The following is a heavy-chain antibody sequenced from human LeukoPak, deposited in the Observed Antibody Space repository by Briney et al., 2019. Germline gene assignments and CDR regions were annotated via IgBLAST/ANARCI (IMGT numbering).Heavy chain of an antibody. V-gene: IGHV3-30*02. CDR1: GFTFSSTG. CDR2: IRFDATSE. J-gene: IGHJ4*02. CDR3: AKAGPEWSALDY. D-gene: IGHD3-3*01. Sequence: GGSLRLSCAASGFTFSSTGMHWVRQAPGKGLEWVAFIRFDATSEHYADSVRGRFTIPRDISSNTPSLQMNSLRTEDTAMYYCAKAGPEWSALDYWGQGTLVTVSS.